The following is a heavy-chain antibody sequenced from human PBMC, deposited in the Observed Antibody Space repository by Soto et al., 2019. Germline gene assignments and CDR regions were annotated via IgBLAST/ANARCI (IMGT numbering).Heavy chain of an antibody. CDR2: ITGSGGTT. CDR3: AKYGTSVGGGDFFDY. V-gene: IGHV3-23*01. D-gene: IGHD2-21*01. J-gene: IGHJ4*02. CDR1: GFIFSSYA. Sequence: PGGSLRLSCAASGFIFSSYAMTWVRQAPGKGLEWVSTITGSGGTTYYADPVKGRFTISRDNAMNTLYLQMNSLRAGDTAVYFCAKYGTSVGGGDFFDYWGQGTPVTVSS.